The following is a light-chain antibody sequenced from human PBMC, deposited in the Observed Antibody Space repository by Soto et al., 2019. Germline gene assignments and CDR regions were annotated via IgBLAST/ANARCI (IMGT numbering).Light chain of an antibody. CDR3: QQYGSSPLT. CDR1: QSVNSNY. CDR2: GAS. V-gene: IGKV3-20*01. Sequence: EIVLTQSPGTLSLSPGERATLSCRASQSVNSNYLAWYQQSPGQAPRLLIYGASRRATGIPDRFSGSGSATDFTLTISALEPEDFAVYYCQQYGSSPLTFGGGTKVDIK. J-gene: IGKJ4*01.